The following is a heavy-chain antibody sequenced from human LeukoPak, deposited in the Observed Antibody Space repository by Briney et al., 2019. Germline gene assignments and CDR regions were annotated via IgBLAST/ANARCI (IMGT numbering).Heavy chain of an antibody. J-gene: IGHJ5*02. D-gene: IGHD6-13*01. Sequence: PGGSLRLSCAASGFTFSSYAMHWVRQAPGKGLEWVAVISYDGSNKYYADSVKGRFTISRDNSKNTLYLQMNSLRAEDTAVYYCARDAVPAAAGNWFDPWGQGTLVTVSS. CDR3: ARDAVPAAAGNWFDP. V-gene: IGHV3-30-3*01. CDR1: GFTFSSYA. CDR2: ISYDGSNK.